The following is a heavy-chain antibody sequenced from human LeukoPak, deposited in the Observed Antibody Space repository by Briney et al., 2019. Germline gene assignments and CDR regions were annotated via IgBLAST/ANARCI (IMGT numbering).Heavy chain of an antibody. CDR3: TRVPYGDYWSSDY. J-gene: IGHJ4*02. D-gene: IGHD4-17*01. Sequence: GGSLRLSCAASGFTFSSYAMSWVRQAPGKGLEWVANIKQDGSEKYYVDSVKGRFTISRDNAKNSLYLQMNSLRAEDTAIYYCTRVPYGDYWSSDYWGQGTLVTVSS. V-gene: IGHV3-7*01. CDR1: GFTFSSYA. CDR2: IKQDGSEK.